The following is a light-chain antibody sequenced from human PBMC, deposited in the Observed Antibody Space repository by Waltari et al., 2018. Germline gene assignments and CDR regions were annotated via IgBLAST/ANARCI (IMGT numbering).Light chain of an antibody. Sequence: DVVMTQSPLSLPVTLGQPASISCKSSQSLVYSDANTYLNRLHQRPGQSPRRLIYKVSDRDSGVPDRFSGSGSGTNFTLKISRVEAEDVGTYYCMQGTHWPPMYSFGQGTKLEIK. CDR3: MQGTHWPPMYS. CDR1: QSLVYSDANTY. J-gene: IGKJ2*03. CDR2: KVS. V-gene: IGKV2-30*01.